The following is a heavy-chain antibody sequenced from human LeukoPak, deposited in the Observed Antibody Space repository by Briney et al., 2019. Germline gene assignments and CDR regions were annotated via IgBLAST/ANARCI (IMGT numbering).Heavy chain of an antibody. D-gene: IGHD5-12*01. CDR3: ARESKYSGYPFDY. CDR1: GFTFSNYW. CDR2: VNSDGSGT. Sequence: GGSLRLSCAASGFTFSNYWMHWVRQAPGKGQVWVARVNSDGSGTTYADSVKGRFTISRDNAKNTLYLQMNGLRAEDTAIYYCARESKYSGYPFDYWGQGTLVTVSS. J-gene: IGHJ4*02. V-gene: IGHV3-74*01.